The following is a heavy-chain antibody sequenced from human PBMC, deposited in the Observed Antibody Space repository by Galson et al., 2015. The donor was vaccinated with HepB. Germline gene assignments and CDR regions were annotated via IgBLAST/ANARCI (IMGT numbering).Heavy chain of an antibody. CDR3: ARENGYGDENFDY. Sequence: SLRLSCAASGFTFTSYSMNWVRQAPGKGLEWVSYISSSSNYIYYADSVKGRFTISRDNAKKSLYLQMNSLRAEDTAVYYCARENGYGDENFDYWGQGTLVTVSS. J-gene: IGHJ4*02. CDR2: ISSSSNYI. V-gene: IGHV3-21*01. D-gene: IGHD4-17*01. CDR1: GFTFTSYS.